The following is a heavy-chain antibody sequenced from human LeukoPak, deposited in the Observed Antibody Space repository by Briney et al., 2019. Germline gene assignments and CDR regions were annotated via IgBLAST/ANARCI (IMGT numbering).Heavy chain of an antibody. CDR2: ISSSSSYI. CDR1: GFTFSSYS. D-gene: IGHD2-15*01. J-gene: IGHJ5*01. Sequence: GGSLRLSCAASGFTFSSYSMNWVRQAPGRGLEWVSSISSSSSYIYYADSLKGRFTISRHNAKKSVYLQMNSLRAEDTAVYYCARGALDAATPFDSWGQGTLVTVSS. V-gene: IGHV3-21*01. CDR3: ARGALDAATPFDS.